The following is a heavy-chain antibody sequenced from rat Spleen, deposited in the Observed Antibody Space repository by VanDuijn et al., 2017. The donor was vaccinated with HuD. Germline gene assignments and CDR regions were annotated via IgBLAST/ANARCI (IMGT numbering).Heavy chain of an antibody. V-gene: IGHV2-63*01. CDR3: TRAGEFGVDRDWLPS. CDR2: IWYDGDT. D-gene: IGHD4-4*01. J-gene: IGHJ3*01. CDR1: GFSLTSYS. Sequence: QVQLEESGPGLVQPSETLSLTCTVSGFSLTSYSVSWVRQPLGRGPEWMGKIWYDGDTAYNSTLKSRLSITRDTSKNQVFLKMSSLQIDDTGTYYCTRAGEFGVDRDWLPSWGQGTLVTVSS.